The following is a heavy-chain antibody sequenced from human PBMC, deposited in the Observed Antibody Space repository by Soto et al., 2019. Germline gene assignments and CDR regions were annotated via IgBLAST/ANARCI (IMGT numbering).Heavy chain of an antibody. J-gene: IGHJ4*02. CDR3: ATMAYFSGYYVFEY. CDR1: AGSVSSGSYY. CDR2: IYHSGST. V-gene: IGHV4-61*01. D-gene: IGHD3-22*01. Sequence: QVQLQESGPGLVKPSETLSLTCTVSAGSVSSGSYYWSWIRQPPGKGLEWIGYIYHSGSTNYNPSLKSRITISVDTSKNQFSLKLSSVTAADTAVYYCATMAYFSGYYVFEYWGQGTLVTVSS.